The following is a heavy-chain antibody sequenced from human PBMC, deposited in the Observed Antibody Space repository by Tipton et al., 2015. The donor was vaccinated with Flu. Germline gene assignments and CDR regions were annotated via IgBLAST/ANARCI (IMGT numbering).Heavy chain of an antibody. V-gene: IGHV3-11*01. CDR1: GFTFSDYY. D-gene: IGHD3-10*01. CDR3: ARDRDYYGPGSYSLVDY. J-gene: IGHJ4*02. Sequence: SLRLSCAASGFTFSDYYMSWIRQAPGKGLEWVSYISPSGSATYDADSVKGRFTISRDNAKNSLYLQMNSLRVEDTAVYYCARDRDYYGPGSYSLVDYWGQGTLVTVSS. CDR2: ISPSGSAT.